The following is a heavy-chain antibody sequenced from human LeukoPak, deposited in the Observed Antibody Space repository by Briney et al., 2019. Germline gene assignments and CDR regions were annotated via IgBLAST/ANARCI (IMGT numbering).Heavy chain of an antibody. CDR2: IRYDGSNK. V-gene: IGHV3-30*02. J-gene: IGHJ4*02. CDR3: AKGLERESRLDS. Sequence: GGSLRLSCAASGFTFSSYGMHWVRQAPGKGLEWVASIRYDGSNKYYADSVRGRFTISTDNSKNTLYLQMNSLRAEDTALYYCAKGLERESRLDSWGQGTLVTVSS. CDR1: GFTFSSYG. D-gene: IGHD1-1*01.